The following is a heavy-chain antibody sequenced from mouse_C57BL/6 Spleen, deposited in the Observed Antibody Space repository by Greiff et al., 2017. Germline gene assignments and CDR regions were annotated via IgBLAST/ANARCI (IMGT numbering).Heavy chain of an antibody. CDR2: IYPRDGST. Sequence: QVQLQQSGPELVKPGASVKLSCKASGYTFTSYDIHWVKQRPGQGLEWIGWIYPRDGSTKYNEEFKGKATLTVVTSYSTAYMELHSLTSEDSAVFFCARESAMDYRGQGASVTVST. CDR3: ARESAMDY. CDR1: GYTFTSYD. J-gene: IGHJ4*01. V-gene: IGHV1-85*01.